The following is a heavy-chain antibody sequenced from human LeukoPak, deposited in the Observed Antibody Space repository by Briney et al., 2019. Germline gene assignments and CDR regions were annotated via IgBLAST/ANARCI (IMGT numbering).Heavy chain of an antibody. CDR3: AISSSGDNGYYYGMDV. CDR2: ISEDGSNE. V-gene: IGHV3-30*03. CDR1: GFTFNNYG. J-gene: IGHJ6*02. Sequence: PGRSLRLSCAASGFTFNNYGMHCVRQAPGKGLEWVAFISEDGSNEKYADSVKGRFTISRDNSNKTLSLQMNSLRVEDTAVYYCAISSSGDNGYYYGMDVWGQGTTVTVSS. D-gene: IGHD3-3*01.